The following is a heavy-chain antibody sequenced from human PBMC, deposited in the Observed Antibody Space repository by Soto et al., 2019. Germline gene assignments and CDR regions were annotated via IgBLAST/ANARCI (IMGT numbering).Heavy chain of an antibody. J-gene: IGHJ6*03. D-gene: IGHD6-19*01. CDR3: ARQGSGSGTGYYYYYYMDV. Sequence: ASVKVSCKASGYTFTGYYMHWVRQAPGQGLEWMGWINPNSGGTNYAQKFQGWVTMTRDTSISTAYMELSRLRSDDTAVYYCARQGSGSGTGYYYYYYMDVWGKGTTVTVS. CDR1: GYTFTGYY. CDR2: INPNSGGT. V-gene: IGHV1-2*04.